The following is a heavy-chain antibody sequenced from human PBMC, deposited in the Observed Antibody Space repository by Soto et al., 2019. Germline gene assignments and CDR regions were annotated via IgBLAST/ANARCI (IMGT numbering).Heavy chain of an antibody. CDR3: TTDRGHMYDFDY. V-gene: IGHV3-15*01. D-gene: IGHD2-8*01. CDR2: IKSKTDGGTA. Sequence: EVQLVEPGGGLVKPGGSLRLSCAASGFTFDNAWMSWVRQAPGKGLEWVGRIKSKTDGGTADYAAPVKGRFTISRDDSKNTLFLRMNSLKTEDTAVYYCTTDRGHMYDFDYWGQGTLVPVSS. CDR1: GFTFDNAW. J-gene: IGHJ4*02.